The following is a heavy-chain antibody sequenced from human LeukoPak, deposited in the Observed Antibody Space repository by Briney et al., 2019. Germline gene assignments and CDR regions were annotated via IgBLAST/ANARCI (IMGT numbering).Heavy chain of an antibody. CDR2: IYTSGST. V-gene: IGHV4-61*02. J-gene: IGHJ2*01. CDR1: GGSISSGSYY. CDR3: ARDRVATFYWYFDL. Sequence: KASETLSLTCTVSGGSISSGSYYWSWIRQPAGKGLEWIGRIYTSGSTNYNPSLKGRVTISVDTSKNQFSLKLSSVTAADTAVYYCARDRVATFYWYFDLWGRGTLVTVSS. D-gene: IGHD5-12*01.